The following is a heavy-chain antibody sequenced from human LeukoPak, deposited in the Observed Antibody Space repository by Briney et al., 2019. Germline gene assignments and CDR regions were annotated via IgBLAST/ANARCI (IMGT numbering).Heavy chain of an antibody. V-gene: IGHV3-74*01. CDR1: GNYW. CDR3: VSFYETY. Sequence: GGSLRLSCAASGNYWVHWVRQVPGKGLVWVSHINSDGSWTSYADSVKGRFTISKDNAKNTVYLQMNSLRAEDTAVYYCVSFYETYWGRGTLVTVSS. CDR2: INSDGSWT. D-gene: IGHD2/OR15-2a*01. J-gene: IGHJ4*02.